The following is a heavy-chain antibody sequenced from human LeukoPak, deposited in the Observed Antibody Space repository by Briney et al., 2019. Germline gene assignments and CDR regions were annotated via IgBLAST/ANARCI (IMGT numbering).Heavy chain of an antibody. D-gene: IGHD1-26*01. Sequence: GASVNVSCKPSGYTFTGYNIHWVRQAPGQGPEGMGWINPDSGYTNYAHRFQGRVTMTRDTSISTAYMELSSLTSDDTAIYYCARSYSVSLRYYYFDYWGQGTLVTVSS. V-gene: IGHV1-2*02. J-gene: IGHJ4*02. CDR2: INPDSGYT. CDR3: ARSYSVSLRYYYFDY. CDR1: GYTFTGYN.